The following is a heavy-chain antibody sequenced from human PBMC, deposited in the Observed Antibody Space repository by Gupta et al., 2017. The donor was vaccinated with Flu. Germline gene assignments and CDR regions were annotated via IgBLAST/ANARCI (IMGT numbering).Heavy chain of an antibody. CDR1: SGSISSSNW. V-gene: IGHV4-4*02. CDR2: IYHSGST. CDR3: AREGTGEKYSSGWYGQIDY. D-gene: IGHD6-19*01. Sequence: QVQLQESGPGLVKPSGTLPLTCAVSSGSISSSNWWSWVRQPPGKGLEWIGEIYHSGSTNYNPSLKSRVTISVDKSKNQFSLKLSSVTAADTAVYYCAREGTGEKYSSGWYGQIDYWGQGTLVTVSS. J-gene: IGHJ4*02.